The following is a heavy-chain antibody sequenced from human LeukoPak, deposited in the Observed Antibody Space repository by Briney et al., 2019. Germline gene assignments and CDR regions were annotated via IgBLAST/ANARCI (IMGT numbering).Heavy chain of an antibody. D-gene: IGHD6-6*01. CDR3: ARDGRRIGQLGIDYYYMDV. Sequence: ASVKVSCKASGYTFTGYYMHWVRQAPGQGLEWMGWINPNSGGTNYAQKFQGRVTMTRDTSISTAYMELSRLRSDDTAVYYCARDGRRIGQLGIDYYYMDVWGKGTTVTVSS. CDR1: GYTFTGYY. CDR2: INPNSGGT. V-gene: IGHV1-2*02. J-gene: IGHJ6*03.